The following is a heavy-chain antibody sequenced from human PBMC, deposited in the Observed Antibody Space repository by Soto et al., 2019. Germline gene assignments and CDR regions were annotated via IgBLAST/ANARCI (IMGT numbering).Heavy chain of an antibody. J-gene: IGHJ4*02. D-gene: IGHD1-26*01. V-gene: IGHV1-2*02. CDR3: ARDHRTGSYSV. CDR2: INANNGFT. Sequence: QVQRVQSGAEVKKPGASVKVSCKASGYTFTDYYIHWVRQAPGQGLEWIGWINANNGFTDYAQKFQDRFTMTRDTSINTAYMEVNSLRSDDTALYFCARDHRTGSYSVWGQGTLITVSS. CDR1: GYTFTDYY.